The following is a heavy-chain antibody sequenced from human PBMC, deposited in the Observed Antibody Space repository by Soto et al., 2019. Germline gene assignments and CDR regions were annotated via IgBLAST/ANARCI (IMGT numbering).Heavy chain of an antibody. D-gene: IGHD6-19*01. V-gene: IGHV2-26*01. J-gene: IGHJ4*02. CDR2: IFSNDEK. CDR3: ARTRDSGWYRAKPMFDY. CDR1: GFSLSNARMG. Sequence: GSGPTLVNPTETLTLTCTVSGFSLSNARMGVSWIRQPPGKALEWLAHIFSNDEKSYSTSLKSRLTISKDTSKSQVVLTMTNMDPVDTATYYCARTRDSGWYRAKPMFDYWGQGTLVTVS.